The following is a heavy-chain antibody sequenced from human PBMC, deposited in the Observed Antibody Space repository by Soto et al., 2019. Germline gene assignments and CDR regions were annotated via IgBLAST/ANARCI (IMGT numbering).Heavy chain of an antibody. CDR1: GFTFSSYW. CDR2: IKQDGSEK. V-gene: IGHV3-7*01. D-gene: IGHD2-21*01. Sequence: GGSLRLSCAASGFTFSSYWMSWVRQAPGKGLEWVANIKQDGSEKYYVDSVKGRFTISRDNAKNSLYLQMNSLRAEDTAVYYCARVGGIEGYYFDYWGQGTLVTVSS. CDR3: ARVGGIEGYYFDY. J-gene: IGHJ4*02.